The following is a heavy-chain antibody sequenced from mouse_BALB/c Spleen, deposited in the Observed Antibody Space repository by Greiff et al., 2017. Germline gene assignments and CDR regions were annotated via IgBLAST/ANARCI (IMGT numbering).Heavy chain of an antibody. V-gene: IGHV5-6-2*01. CDR1: GFTFSSYY. CDR2: INSNGGST. J-gene: IGHJ1*01. Sequence: EVHLVESGGGLVKLGGSLKLSCAASGFTFSSYYMSWVRQTPEKRLELVAAINSNGGSTYYPDTVKGRFTISRDNAKNTLYLQMSSLKSEDTALYYCARHTGTPGWYFDVWGAGTTVTVSS. CDR3: ARHTGTPGWYFDV. D-gene: IGHD4-1*01.